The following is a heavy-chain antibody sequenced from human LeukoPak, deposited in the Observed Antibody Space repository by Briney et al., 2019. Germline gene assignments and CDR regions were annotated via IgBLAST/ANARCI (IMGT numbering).Heavy chain of an antibody. J-gene: IGHJ5*02. CDR2: ISSSSRYI. CDR3: ARDPSVAAGTTPNWFDP. Sequence: GGSLRLSCAASGFTFSSYSMNWVRQAPGKGLEWVSSISSSSRYIYYADSVKGRFTIYRDNAKNSLYLQMNSLRAEDTAVYYCARDPSVAAGTTPNWFDPWGQGTLVTVSS. CDR1: GFTFSSYS. V-gene: IGHV3-21*01. D-gene: IGHD1-7*01.